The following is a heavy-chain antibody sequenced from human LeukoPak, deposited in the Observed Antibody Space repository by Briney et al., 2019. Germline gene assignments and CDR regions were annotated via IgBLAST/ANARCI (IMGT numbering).Heavy chain of an antibody. CDR3: ARGGIAVAGPFFDY. V-gene: IGHV1-69*04. D-gene: IGHD6-19*01. Sequence: ASVKVSCKASGGTFSSYAISWVRQAPGQGLEWMGRIIPILGIANYAQKFQGRVTITADKSTSTAYMELSSLRSEDTAVYYCARGGIAVAGPFFDYWGQGTLVTVSS. CDR1: GGTFSSYA. J-gene: IGHJ4*02. CDR2: IIPILGIA.